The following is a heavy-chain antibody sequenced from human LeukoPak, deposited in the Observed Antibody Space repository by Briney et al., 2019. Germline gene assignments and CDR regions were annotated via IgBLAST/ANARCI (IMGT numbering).Heavy chain of an antibody. CDR3: ARDGPIGYCSGGSCYGGFDY. CDR2: IIPIFGTA. CDR1: GGTFSSYA. D-gene: IGHD2-15*01. J-gene: IGHJ4*02. V-gene: IGHV1-69*01. Sequence: SVKVSCKASGGTFSSYAISWVRQAPGQGLEWMGGIIPIFGTANYAQKFQGRVTITADESTSTAYMELSSLRSEDTAVYYCARDGPIGYCSGGSCYGGFDYWGQGTLVTVSS.